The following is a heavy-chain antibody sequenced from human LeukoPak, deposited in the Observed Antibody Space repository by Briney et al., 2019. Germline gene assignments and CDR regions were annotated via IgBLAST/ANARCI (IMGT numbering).Heavy chain of an antibody. D-gene: IGHD6-13*01. V-gene: IGHV3-23*01. CDR2: ISGSGGRT. Sequence: GGSLRLSCAASGFTFSSYAMSWVRQAPGKGLEWVSAISGSGGRTYYADSVKGRFTISRDNSKNTLYLQMNSLRAEDTAVYYCAKGGWIAAAGGYFDYWGQGTLVTVSS. CDR1: GFTFSSYA. J-gene: IGHJ4*02. CDR3: AKGGWIAAAGGYFDY.